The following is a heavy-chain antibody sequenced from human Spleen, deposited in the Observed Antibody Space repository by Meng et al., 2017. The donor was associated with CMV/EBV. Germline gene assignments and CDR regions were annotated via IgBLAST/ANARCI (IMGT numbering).Heavy chain of an antibody. Sequence: VQLQQVGAGLFKPSETLSLTCADYGGSFSGYYWSWIRQPPGKGLEWIGEINHSGSTNYNPSLKSRVTISVDTSKNQFSLKLSSVTAADTAVYYCARATEYQLLRTTRRNWFDPWGQGTLVTVSS. CDR1: GGSFSGYY. J-gene: IGHJ5*02. CDR2: INHSGST. CDR3: ARATEYQLLRTTRRNWFDP. D-gene: IGHD2-2*01. V-gene: IGHV4-34*01.